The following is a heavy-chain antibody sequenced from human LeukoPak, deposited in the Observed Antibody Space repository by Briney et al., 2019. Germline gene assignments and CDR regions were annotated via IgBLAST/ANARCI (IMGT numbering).Heavy chain of an antibody. V-gene: IGHV1-8*01. D-gene: IGHD3-22*01. CDR1: GYTFTSYD. CDR2: MNPNSGNT. J-gene: IGHJ4*02. CDR3: ARGSSGYYLGRVGY. Sequence: ASVKVSCKASGYTFTSYDIDWVRQATGQGLEWMGWMNPNSGNTGYAQKFQGRVTMTRNTSISTAYMELSSLRSEDTAVYYCARGSSGYYLGRVGYWGQGTLVTVSS.